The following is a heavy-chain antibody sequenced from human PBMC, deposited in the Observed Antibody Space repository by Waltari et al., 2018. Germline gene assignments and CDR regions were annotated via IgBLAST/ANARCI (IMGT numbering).Heavy chain of an antibody. J-gene: IGHJ4*02. V-gene: IGHV3-21*01. Sequence: GFTFSSYSMNWVRQAPGKGLEWVSSISSSSSYIYYADSVKGRFTISRDNAKNSLYLQMNSLRAEDTAVYYCARSGFMGIAVAGVYWGQGTLVTVSS. D-gene: IGHD6-19*01. CDR1: GFTFSSYS. CDR3: ARSGFMGIAVAGVY. CDR2: ISSSSSYI.